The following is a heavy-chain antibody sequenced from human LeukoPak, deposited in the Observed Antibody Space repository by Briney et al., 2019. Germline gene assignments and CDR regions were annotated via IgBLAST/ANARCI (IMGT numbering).Heavy chain of an antibody. Sequence: GGSLRLSCAASGFTFSSYEMNWVRQAPGKGRVWVSRIDSDGSSTTYADSVKGRFTISRDNAKNTLYLQMHSLRADDTAVYYCARVGYDGGAYSLFDYWGQGTLVTVSS. V-gene: IGHV3-74*01. CDR2: IDSDGSST. D-gene: IGHD3-22*01. CDR3: ARVGYDGGAYSLFDY. CDR1: GFTFSSYE. J-gene: IGHJ4*02.